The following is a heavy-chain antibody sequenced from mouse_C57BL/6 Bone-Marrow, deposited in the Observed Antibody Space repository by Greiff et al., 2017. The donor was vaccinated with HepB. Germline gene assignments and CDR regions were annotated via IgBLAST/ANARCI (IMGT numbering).Heavy chain of an antibody. J-gene: IGHJ2*01. Sequence: VQLQQPGAELVKPGASVKMSCKASGYTFTSYWITWVKQRPGQGLEWIGDIYPGSGSTNYNEKFKSKATLTVDTSSSTAYMQLSSLTSEDSAVYYCATYYSNLWYFDYWGQGTTLTVSS. CDR3: ATYYSNLWYFDY. CDR2: IYPGSGST. CDR1: GYTFTSYW. D-gene: IGHD2-5*01. V-gene: IGHV1-55*01.